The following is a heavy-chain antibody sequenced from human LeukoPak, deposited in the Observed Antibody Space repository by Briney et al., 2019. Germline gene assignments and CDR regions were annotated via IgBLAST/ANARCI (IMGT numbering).Heavy chain of an antibody. CDR2: IYYSGST. CDR3: ARFPGEERGGSDAFDI. CDR1: GGSISSYY. Sequence: KPSETLSLTCTVSGGSISSYYWSWIRQPPGKGLEWIGYIYYSGSTNYNPSLKSRVTISVDTSKNQFSLKLSSVTAADTAVYYCARFPGEERGGSDAFDIWGQGTMVTVSS. V-gene: IGHV4-59*01. J-gene: IGHJ3*02. D-gene: IGHD1-1*01.